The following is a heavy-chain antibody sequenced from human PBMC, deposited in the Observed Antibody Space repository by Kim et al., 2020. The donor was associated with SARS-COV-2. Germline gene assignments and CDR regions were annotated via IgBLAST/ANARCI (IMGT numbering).Heavy chain of an antibody. CDR2: ST. V-gene: IGHV4-59*09. J-gene: IGHJ4*02. Sequence: STNYNPSLKSRVTISVDTSKNQFSLKLSSVTAADTAVYYCARGAVAGTDYWGQGTLVTVS. D-gene: IGHD6-19*01. CDR3: ARGAVAGTDY.